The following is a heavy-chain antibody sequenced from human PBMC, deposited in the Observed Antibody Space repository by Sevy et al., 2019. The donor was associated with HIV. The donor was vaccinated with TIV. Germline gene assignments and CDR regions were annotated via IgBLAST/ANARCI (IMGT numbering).Heavy chain of an antibody. V-gene: IGHV3-48*03. D-gene: IGHD4-17*01. Sequence: EGSLRLSCAASGFSFSSDEMNWVRQAPGKELEWVSYISNSGTTISYSDSVRGRFTISRDNARNLLYLQMNSLRAEDTAVYFCARDLPHSATTVPHFDCWGQGTLVTVSS. CDR3: ARDLPHSATTVPHFDC. J-gene: IGHJ4*02. CDR2: ISNSGTTI. CDR1: GFSFSSDE.